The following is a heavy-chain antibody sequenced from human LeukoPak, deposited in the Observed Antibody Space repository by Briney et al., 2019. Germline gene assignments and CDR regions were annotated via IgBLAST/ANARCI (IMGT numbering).Heavy chain of an antibody. V-gene: IGHV3-23*01. J-gene: IGHJ3*02. D-gene: IGHD2-15*01. CDR1: GFTFSSYA. CDR3: AKAWSDIVVVVAATDKDAFDI. Sequence: PGGSLRLSCAASGFTFSSYAMSWVRQAPGKGLEWVSAISGSGGSTYYADSVKGRFTISRGNSKNTLYLQMNSLRAEDTAVYYCAKAWSDIVVVVAATDKDAFDIWGQGTMVTVSS. CDR2: ISGSGGST.